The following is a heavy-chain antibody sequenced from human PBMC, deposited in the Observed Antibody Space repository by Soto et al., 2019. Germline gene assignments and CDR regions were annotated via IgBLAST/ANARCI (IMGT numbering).Heavy chain of an antibody. J-gene: IGHJ4*02. D-gene: IGHD5-12*01. Sequence: ASVKVSCKASGYTFTGYYMHWVRQAPGQGLEWMGWINPNSGGTNYAQKFQGWVTMTRDTSISTAYMELSRLRSDDTAVYYCARVRNSGYDIYFDYWGQGTLVTVSS. V-gene: IGHV1-2*04. CDR1: GYTFTGYY. CDR3: ARVRNSGYDIYFDY. CDR2: INPNSGGT.